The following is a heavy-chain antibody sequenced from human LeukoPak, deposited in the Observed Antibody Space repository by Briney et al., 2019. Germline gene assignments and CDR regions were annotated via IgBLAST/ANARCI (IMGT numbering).Heavy chain of an antibody. V-gene: IGHV1-46*01. CDR3: ATGGTLIAAAGLFDY. CDR1: GYTFTSYY. D-gene: IGHD6-13*01. CDR2: INPSGGST. J-gene: IGHJ4*02. Sequence: ASVKVSCKASGYTFTSYYMHWVRQAPAQGLEWMGIINPSGGSTSYAQKFQGRVTMTRDTSTDTAYMELSSLRSEDTAVYYCATGGTLIAAAGLFDYWGQGTLVTVSS.